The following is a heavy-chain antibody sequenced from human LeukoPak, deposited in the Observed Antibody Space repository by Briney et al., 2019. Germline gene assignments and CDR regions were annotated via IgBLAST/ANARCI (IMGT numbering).Heavy chain of an antibody. Sequence: GGSLRLSCAASGFTFNNCAMNWVRQAPGKGLEWVSGISDSGGTTDYADSVKGRFTISRDNSKNTLYLQMNSLRAEDTAVYYCAKRRGSYSFYFDYWGQGTLVTVSS. J-gene: IGHJ4*02. CDR2: ISDSGGTT. CDR1: GFTFNNCA. V-gene: IGHV3-23*01. D-gene: IGHD1-26*01. CDR3: AKRRGSYSFYFDY.